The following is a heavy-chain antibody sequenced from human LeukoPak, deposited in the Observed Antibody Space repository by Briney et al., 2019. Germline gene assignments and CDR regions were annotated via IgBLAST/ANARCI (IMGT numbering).Heavy chain of an antibody. V-gene: IGHV3-48*01. D-gene: IGHD2-15*01. CDR3: ARRRTGSNPFDS. J-gene: IGHJ4*02. CDR2: VGIDSGNT. CDR1: GFTFSDYS. Sequence: GGSLRLSCAASGFTFSDYSMNWVRQAPGKGLEWISYVGIDSGNTNYADSVKGRFTISGDKAKNSLYLQMNSLRVEDTAVYYCARRRTGSNPFDSWGQGTLVTVAS.